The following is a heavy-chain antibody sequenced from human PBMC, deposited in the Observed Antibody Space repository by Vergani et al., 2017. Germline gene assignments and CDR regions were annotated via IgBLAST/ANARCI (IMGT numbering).Heavy chain of an antibody. CDR1: GYTFTGYY. CDR3: ARDFYYGSGSYTYYDDYMDV. D-gene: IGHD3-10*01. J-gene: IGHJ6*03. CDR2: INPNSGGT. V-gene: IGHV1-2*06. Sequence: QVQLVQSGAEVKKPGASVKVSCKASGYTFTGYYMHWVRQAPGQGLEWMGRINPNSGGTNYAQKFQGRVTMTRDTSISTAYMELSRLRSDDTALYYCARDFYYGSGSYTYYDDYMDVWGKGTTVAVSS.